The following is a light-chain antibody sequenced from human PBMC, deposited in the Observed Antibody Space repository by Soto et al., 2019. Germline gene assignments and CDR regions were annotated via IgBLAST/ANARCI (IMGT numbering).Light chain of an antibody. Sequence: PGERATLSCRVSRSVSITYLTWYQQKPGQAPRFVIYGASSGAAGIPGRFCGSGSGTDFTLNISRLEPEDFAVYCCQRYGSSPPTFGGGTRVEIK. V-gene: IGKV3-20*01. J-gene: IGKJ4*01. CDR1: RSVSITY. CDR3: QRYGSSPPT. CDR2: GAS.